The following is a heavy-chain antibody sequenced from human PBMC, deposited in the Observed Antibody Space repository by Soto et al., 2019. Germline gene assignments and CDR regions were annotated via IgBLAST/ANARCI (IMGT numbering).Heavy chain of an antibody. CDR1: GYTFTSYD. Sequence: QVQLVQSGAEVKKPGASVKVSCKASGYTFTSYDINWVRQATGQGLEWMGRMNPNSGNTGYAQKFQGRVTMTRNTSISTAYMELGSLRSEDTAGYYCASQRDNTVTTSRWFDPWGQGTLVTVSS. J-gene: IGHJ5*02. V-gene: IGHV1-8*01. CDR3: ASQRDNTVTTSRWFDP. CDR2: MNPNSGNT. D-gene: IGHD4-17*01.